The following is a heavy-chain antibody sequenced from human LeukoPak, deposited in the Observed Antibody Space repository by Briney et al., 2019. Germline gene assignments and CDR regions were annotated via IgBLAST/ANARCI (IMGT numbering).Heavy chain of an antibody. CDR2: INPNSGGT. CDR1: GYTFTGYY. V-gene: IGHV1-2*02. Sequence: ASVKVSCKASGYTFTGYYMHWVRQAPGQGLEWMGWINPNSGGTNYAEKFQGRVTMTRDTSISTAYMELSRLRTDDTVVYYCARNRPYSSSWYPAFDYWGQGTLVTVSS. J-gene: IGHJ4*02. D-gene: IGHD6-13*01. CDR3: ARNRPYSSSWYPAFDY.